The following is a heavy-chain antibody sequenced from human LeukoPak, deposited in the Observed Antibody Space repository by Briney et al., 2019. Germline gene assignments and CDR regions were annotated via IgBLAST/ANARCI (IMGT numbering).Heavy chain of an antibody. CDR1: GGSISSSSYY. J-gene: IGHJ5*02. D-gene: IGHD2-2*02. CDR3: AGRLDCSSTSCYTTPPNWFDP. V-gene: IGHV4-39*01. Sequence: SETLSLTCTVSGGSISSSSYYWGWIRQPPGKGLEWIGSIYYSGSTYYNPSLKSRVTISVDTSKNQFSLKLSSVTAADTAVYYCAGRLDCSSTSCYTTPPNWFDPCGQGTLVTVSS. CDR2: IYYSGST.